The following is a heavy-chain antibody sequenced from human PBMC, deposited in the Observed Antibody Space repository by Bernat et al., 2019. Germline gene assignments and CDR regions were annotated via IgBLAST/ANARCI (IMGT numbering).Heavy chain of an antibody. CDR1: GFTFSSYS. V-gene: IGHV3-21*01. CDR2: ISSSSSYI. CDR3: ARPPLREFLEWSTLPWFDP. Sequence: EVQLVESGGGLVKPGGSLRLSCAASGFTFSSYSMNWVRQAPGKGLEWVSSISSSSSYIYYADSVKRRFTISRNNAKNSLYLQMNSLRAEDTAVYYCARPPLREFLEWSTLPWFDPWGQGTLVTVSS. J-gene: IGHJ5*02. D-gene: IGHD3-3*01.